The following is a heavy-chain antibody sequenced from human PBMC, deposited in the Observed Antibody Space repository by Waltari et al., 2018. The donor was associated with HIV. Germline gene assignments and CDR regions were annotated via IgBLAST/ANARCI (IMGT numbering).Heavy chain of an antibody. CDR1: GFTFTPFW. CDR3: ARESYRSGFFDY. V-gene: IGHV3-7*01. J-gene: IGHJ4*02. D-gene: IGHD5-12*01. Sequence: EVQLVESGGGLVQPGGSLSLSCEGSGFTFTPFWMSRDRQKPGKGREWVAHINQDGSKKNYVDSVKGRFTISRDNSKSSLYLQMSSLGVDDTAVYYCARESYRSGFFDYWYQGTLVTVSA. CDR2: INQDGSKK.